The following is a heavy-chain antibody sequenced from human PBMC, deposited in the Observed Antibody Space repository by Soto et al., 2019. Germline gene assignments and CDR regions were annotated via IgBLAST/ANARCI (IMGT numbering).Heavy chain of an antibody. CDR2: ISYDGGDK. D-gene: IGHD2-2*01. CDR3: AKASGYCSSSTCSRLIYYYYGMDV. Sequence: QVQVVESGGGVVQPGRSPRLSCGASGFTFTSYGMHWVRQAPGKGLEWVAVISYDGGDKYYADSVKGRFTISRDNSKNTLYLQVNSLRAEDTAVYYCAKASGYCSSSTCSRLIYYYYGMDVWGQGTTVTVSS. CDR1: GFTFTSYG. V-gene: IGHV3-30*18. J-gene: IGHJ6*02.